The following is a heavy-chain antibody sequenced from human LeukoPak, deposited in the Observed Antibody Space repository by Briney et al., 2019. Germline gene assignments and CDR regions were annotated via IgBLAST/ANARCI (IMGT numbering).Heavy chain of an antibody. CDR3: ARGDGYCSGGSCMIFDY. Sequence: ASVKVSCKASGYTFTNYGITWVRQASGQGIEWMGWISAYTGKTNSAQKLQGRVTMTTDTSTSTGYMELRSLRSDDTAVYYCARGDGYCSGGSCMIFDYWGQGTLVTVSS. J-gene: IGHJ4*02. V-gene: IGHV1-18*01. D-gene: IGHD2-15*01. CDR1: GYTFTNYG. CDR2: ISAYTGKT.